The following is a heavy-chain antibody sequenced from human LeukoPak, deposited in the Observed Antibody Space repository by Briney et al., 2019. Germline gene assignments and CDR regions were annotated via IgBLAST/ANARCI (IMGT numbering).Heavy chain of an antibody. V-gene: IGHV3-7*01. CDR3: AKLLGTATTYDS. CDR1: GFTFSGNW. D-gene: IGHD5-24*01. Sequence: GGSLRLSCEASGFTFSGNWMSWVRQAPGKGLEWVASINPDGGQKLYVDSVKGRFTISRDNTKGSLYLQMNSLGAEDTAMYYCAKLLGTATTYDSWGQGTRDSLSS. J-gene: IGHJ4*02. CDR2: INPDGGQK.